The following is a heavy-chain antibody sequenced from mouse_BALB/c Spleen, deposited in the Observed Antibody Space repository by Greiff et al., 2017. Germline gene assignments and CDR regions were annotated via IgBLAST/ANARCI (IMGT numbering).Heavy chain of an antibody. CDR2: IYPGNSDT. CDR1: GYSFTSYW. J-gene: IGHJ4*01. CDR3: TRWGFLTTVVDDAMDD. D-gene: IGHD1-1*01. V-gene: IGHV1-5*01. Sequence: VQLQQSGTVLARPGASVKMSCKASGYSFTSYWMHWVKQRPGQGLEWIGAIYPGNSDTSYNQKFKGKAKLTAVTSASTAYMELSSLTNEDSAVYYCTRWGFLTTVVDDAMDDWGQGTSVTVSS.